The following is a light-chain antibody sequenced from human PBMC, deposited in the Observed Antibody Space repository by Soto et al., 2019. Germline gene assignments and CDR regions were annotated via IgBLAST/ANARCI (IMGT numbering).Light chain of an antibody. CDR3: QQSYSITYT. Sequence: DIQMTQSASSLSASVGDRVTITCRARQSISSNLNWHQQKPGKAPKVLIYAASSLQSGIPSRFSVSGSGTDFTLTISSLQPEDFATYYCQQSYSITYTFGRGTKLEIK. V-gene: IGKV1-39*01. J-gene: IGKJ2*01. CDR2: AAS. CDR1: QSISSN.